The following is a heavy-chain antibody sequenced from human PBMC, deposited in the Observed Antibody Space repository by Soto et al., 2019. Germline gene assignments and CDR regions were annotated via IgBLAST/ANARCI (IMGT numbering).Heavy chain of an antibody. D-gene: IGHD3-9*01. V-gene: IGHV1-8*01. CDR2: MNPNSGNT. J-gene: IGHJ5*02. Sequence: ASVKVSCKASGYTFTSYDINWVRQATGQGLEWMGWMNPNSGNTGYAQKFQGRVTMTRNTSISTAYMELSSLRSEDTAVYYCARGWPENYDILTGYYETDWFDPWGQGTLVTVSS. CDR3: ARGWPENYDILTGYYETDWFDP. CDR1: GYTFTSYD.